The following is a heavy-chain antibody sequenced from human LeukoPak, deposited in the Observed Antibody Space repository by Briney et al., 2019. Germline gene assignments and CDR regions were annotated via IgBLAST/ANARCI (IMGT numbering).Heavy chain of an antibody. CDR2: IYNGGST. Sequence: GGSLRLSCAASGFTVSNYYMNWVRQPPAQRLDLDSVIYNGGSTDYADSVKGRFTISRNNSKDTLYLQMNSLRADDTAVYYCAREHSGWADFYAMDVWGQGATVTVSS. CDR1: GFTVSNYY. V-gene: IGHV3-53*04. CDR3: AREHSGWADFYAMDV. D-gene: IGHD6-19*01. J-gene: IGHJ6*02.